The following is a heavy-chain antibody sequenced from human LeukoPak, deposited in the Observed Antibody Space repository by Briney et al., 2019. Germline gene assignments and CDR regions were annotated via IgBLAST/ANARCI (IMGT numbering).Heavy chain of an antibody. J-gene: IGHJ4*02. Sequence: GGSLRLSCAASGFTFSSYWMHWVRQAPGKGLVWVSRINSDGSSTSYADSVKGRFTISRDNAKNTLYLQMNSLRAEDTAVYYCARDLVHYYDSSGYSGAGYWGQGTLDTVSS. CDR3: ARDLVHYYDSSGYSGAGY. V-gene: IGHV3-74*01. CDR2: INSDGSST. D-gene: IGHD3-22*01. CDR1: GFTFSSYW.